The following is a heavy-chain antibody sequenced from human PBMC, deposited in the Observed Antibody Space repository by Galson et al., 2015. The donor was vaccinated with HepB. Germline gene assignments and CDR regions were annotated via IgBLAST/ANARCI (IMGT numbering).Heavy chain of an antibody. Sequence: SLRLSCAASGFTFSSYAMSWVRQAPGKGLEWVSVISGNGDITYYADSVKGRFTISRDNFKNTLFLQVISLRAEDAAVYYCAKVTGYSSDWWDDALDIWGQGTMVTVSS. D-gene: IGHD6-19*01. CDR2: ISGNGDIT. CDR1: GFTFSSYA. J-gene: IGHJ3*02. CDR3: AKVTGYSSDWWDDALDI. V-gene: IGHV3-23*01.